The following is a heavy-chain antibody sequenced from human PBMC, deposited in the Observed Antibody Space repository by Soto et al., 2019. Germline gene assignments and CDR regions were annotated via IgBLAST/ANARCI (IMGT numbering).Heavy chain of an antibody. J-gene: IGHJ5*02. V-gene: IGHV3-11*06. D-gene: IGHD2-15*01. CDR2: ISPGSRYP. CDR1: GFTLSDYY. Sequence: GGSLRLSCAISGFTLSDYYMSWIRQAPGKGLEWLSYISPGSRYPAYADSVKGRFTISRDNARRSLSLQMNSLTVDDTAIYYCVRGGGGGLFDPWGQGSMVTVSS. CDR3: VRGGGGGLFDP.